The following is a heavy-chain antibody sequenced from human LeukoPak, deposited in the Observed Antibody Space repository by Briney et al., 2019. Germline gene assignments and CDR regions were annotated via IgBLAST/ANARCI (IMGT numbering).Heavy chain of an antibody. J-gene: IGHJ4*02. Sequence: PGGSLRLSCAASGFAFSSFEMNWVRQPPGKGLEWISYISSSGSTIYYADSVKGRFTISRDNVNNLVFLQMNSLRADDTAVYYCARVPRIAAVTGYWGQGTLVTVSS. V-gene: IGHV3-48*03. CDR1: GFAFSSFE. CDR2: ISSSGSTI. CDR3: ARVPRIAAVTGY. D-gene: IGHD6-6*01.